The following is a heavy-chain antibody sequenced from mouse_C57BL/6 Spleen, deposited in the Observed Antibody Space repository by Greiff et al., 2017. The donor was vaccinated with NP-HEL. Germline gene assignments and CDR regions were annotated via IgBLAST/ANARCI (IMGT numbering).Heavy chain of an antibody. CDR1: GFTFSDYG. D-gene: IGHD2-4*01. CDR2: ISSGSSTI. J-gene: IGHJ1*03. V-gene: IGHV5-17*01. CDR3: ARDDYDDWYFDV. Sequence: EVQLVESGGGLVKPGGSLKLSCAASGFTFSDYGMHWVRQAPEKGLEWVAYISSGSSTIYYADTVKGRFTISRDNAKNTLFLQMTSLRSEDTARYYCARDDYDDWYFDVWGTGTTVTVSS.